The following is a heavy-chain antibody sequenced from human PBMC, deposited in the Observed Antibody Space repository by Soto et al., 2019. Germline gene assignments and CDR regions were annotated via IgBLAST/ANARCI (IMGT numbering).Heavy chain of an antibody. CDR3: AKDSAPSYYYDSSGYYFDY. V-gene: IGHV3-23*01. Sequence: GGSLRLSCAASGFTFSSYAMSWVRQAPGKGLEWVSAISGSGGSTYYADSVKGRFTISRDNSKNTLYLQMNSLRAEDTAVYYCAKDSAPSYYYDSSGYYFDYWGQGTLVTVSS. D-gene: IGHD3-22*01. J-gene: IGHJ4*02. CDR2: ISGSGGST. CDR1: GFTFSSYA.